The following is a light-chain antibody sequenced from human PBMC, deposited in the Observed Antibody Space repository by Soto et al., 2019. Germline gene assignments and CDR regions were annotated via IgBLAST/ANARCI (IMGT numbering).Light chain of an antibody. V-gene: IGKV1-39*01. CDR3: QQSYRTSWT. Sequence: DIQMTQSPSSLSASVGDRVIITCRASQSISGYLNWYQQKPGKAPKLLIYAASSLQTGVPSRFSGSGSGTDFTLTINTLQPEDFATYYCQQSYRTSWTFGQGTKVEIK. CDR1: QSISGY. CDR2: AAS. J-gene: IGKJ1*01.